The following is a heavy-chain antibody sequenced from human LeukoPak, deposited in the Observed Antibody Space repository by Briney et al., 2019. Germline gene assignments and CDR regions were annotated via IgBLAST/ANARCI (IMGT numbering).Heavy chain of an antibody. J-gene: IGHJ4*02. CDR3: ARVENYDSPSPFDY. Sequence: GGSLRLSCAASGFTFSSYAMSWVRQAPGKGLEWVSAISGSGGSAYYADSVKGRFTISRDNSKNTLYLQMNSLRAEDTAVYYCARVENYDSPSPFDYWGQGTLVTVSS. D-gene: IGHD5-12*01. CDR1: GFTFSSYA. V-gene: IGHV3-23*01. CDR2: ISGSGGSA.